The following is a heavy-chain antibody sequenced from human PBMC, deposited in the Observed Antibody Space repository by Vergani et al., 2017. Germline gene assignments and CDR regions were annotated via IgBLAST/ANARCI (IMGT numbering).Heavy chain of an antibody. CDR2: INHSGST. V-gene: IGHV4-39*07. Sequence: QLQLQESGPGLVKPSETLSLTCTVSGGSISSSSYYWSWIRQPPGKGLEWIGEINHSGSTNYNPSLKSRVTISVDTSKNQFSLKLSSVTAADTAVYYCARLITIHFDPWGQGTLVTVSS. CDR1: GGSISSSSYY. CDR3: ARLITIHFDP. J-gene: IGHJ5*02. D-gene: IGHD3-10*01.